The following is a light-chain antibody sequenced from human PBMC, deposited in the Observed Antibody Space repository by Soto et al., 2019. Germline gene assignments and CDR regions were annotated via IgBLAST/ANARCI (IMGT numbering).Light chain of an antibody. V-gene: IGKV1-9*01. CDR3: QQRFT. CDR2: ATS. J-gene: IGKJ3*01. Sequence: DIQLTQSPSFLSASVGDRVTITCRASQGISGYLAWYQQKPGKAPNLLIYATSTLQTGVPSRFSGSGSGAEFTLTIRSLQPEDFATYYCQQRFTFGPGTKVDIK. CDR1: QGISGY.